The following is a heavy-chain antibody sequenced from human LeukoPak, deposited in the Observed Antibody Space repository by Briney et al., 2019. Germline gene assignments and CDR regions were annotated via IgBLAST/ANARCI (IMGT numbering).Heavy chain of an antibody. CDR2: TSSYTT. CDR3: ARGTFGFDY. CDR1: GFTFSSFG. V-gene: IGHV3-72*01. D-gene: IGHD3-16*01. J-gene: IGHJ4*02. Sequence: GGSLRLSCAASGFTFSSFGMNWVRQAPGKGLEWVGRTSSYTTEYAASVKGRFTLSRDDSKNSLYLQMNSLKIDDTAIYYCARGTFGFDYWGQGTLVTVSS.